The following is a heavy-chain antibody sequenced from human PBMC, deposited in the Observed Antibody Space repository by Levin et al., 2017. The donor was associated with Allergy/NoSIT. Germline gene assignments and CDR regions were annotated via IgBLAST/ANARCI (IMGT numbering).Heavy chain of an antibody. CDR1: GGTFSSYA. J-gene: IGHJ4*02. Sequence: ASVKVSCKASGGTFSSYAISWVRQAPGQGLEWMGGIIPIFGTANYAQKFQGRVTITADESTSTAYMELSSLRSEDTAVYYCASSPESDNWNDVRGYWGQGTLVTVSS. D-gene: IGHD1-20*01. CDR2: IIPIFGTA. CDR3: ASSPESDNWNDVRGY. V-gene: IGHV1-69*13.